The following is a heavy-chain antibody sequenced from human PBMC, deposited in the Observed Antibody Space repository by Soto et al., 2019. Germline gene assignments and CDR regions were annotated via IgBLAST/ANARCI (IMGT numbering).Heavy chain of an antibody. CDR1: GGSISSSSYY. V-gene: IGHV4-39*01. J-gene: IGHJ5*02. CDR2: IYYSGST. D-gene: IGHD3-3*01. Sequence: QLQLQESGPGLVKPSETLSLTCTVSGGSISSSSYYWGWIRQPPGKGLEWIGSIYYSGSTYYNPSLKSRVTISVDTSKNQFSLKLSYVTAADTAVYYCARQDDFWSGLSQRSYNWFDPWGQGTLVTVSS. CDR3: ARQDDFWSGLSQRSYNWFDP.